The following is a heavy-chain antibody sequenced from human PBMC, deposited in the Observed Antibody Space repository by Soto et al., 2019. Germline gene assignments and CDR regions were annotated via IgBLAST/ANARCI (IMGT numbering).Heavy chain of an antibody. CDR1: GYTFTSYA. J-gene: IGHJ4*02. CDR3: ARDLLPLTVVVTAIPGY. CDR2: INAGNGNT. D-gene: IGHD2-21*02. Sequence: ASVKVSCKASGYTFTSYALHWVRQPPGQRLEWMGWINAGNGNTKYSQKFQGRVTITRDTSASTAYMELSSLRSEDTAVYYCARDLLPLTVVVTAIPGYWGQGTLVTVSS. V-gene: IGHV1-3*01.